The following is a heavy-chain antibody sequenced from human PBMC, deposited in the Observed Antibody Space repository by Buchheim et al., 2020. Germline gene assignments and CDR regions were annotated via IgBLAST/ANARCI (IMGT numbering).Heavy chain of an antibody. CDR2: ISYDGSNK. Sequence: VQLVESGGGVVQPGRSLRLSCAASGFTFSSYGMHWVRQAPGKGLEWVAVISYDGSNKYYADSVKGRFTISRDNSKKTLYLQMNSLRAEDTAVYYCAKDSHLDYWGQGTL. CDR1: GFTFSSYG. V-gene: IGHV3-30*18. CDR3: AKDSHLDY. J-gene: IGHJ4*02.